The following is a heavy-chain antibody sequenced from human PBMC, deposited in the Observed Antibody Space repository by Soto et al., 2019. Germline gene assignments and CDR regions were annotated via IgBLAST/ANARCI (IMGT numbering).Heavy chain of an antibody. CDR2: ISSSGSTI. CDR3: ARVSAANGKDAFDI. J-gene: IGHJ3*02. D-gene: IGHD1-1*01. CDR1: GFTFSDYY. Sequence: GGSLRLSCAASGFTFSDYYMSWIRQAPGKGLEWVSYISSSGSTIYYADSVKGRFTISRDNAKNSLYLQMNSLRAEDTAVYYCARVSAANGKDAFDIWGQGTMVTVSS. V-gene: IGHV3-11*01.